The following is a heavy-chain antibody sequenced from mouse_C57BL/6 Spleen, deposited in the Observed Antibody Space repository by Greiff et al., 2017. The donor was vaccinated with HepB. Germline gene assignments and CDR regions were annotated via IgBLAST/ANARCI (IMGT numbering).Heavy chain of an antibody. V-gene: IGHV5-4*01. D-gene: IGHD1-1*01. CDR3: ARDRIITTVVADYAMDY. J-gene: IGHJ4*01. CDR2: ISDGGSYT. Sequence: EVMLVESGGGLVKPGGSLKLSCAASGFTFSSYAMSWVRQTPEKRLEWVATISDGGSYTYYPDNVKGRFTIAGDNAKNNLYLQMSHLKSEDTAMYYCARDRIITTVVADYAMDYWGQGTSVTVSS. CDR1: GFTFSSYA.